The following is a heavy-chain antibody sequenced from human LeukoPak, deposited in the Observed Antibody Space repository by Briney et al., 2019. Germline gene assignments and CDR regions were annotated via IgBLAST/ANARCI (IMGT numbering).Heavy chain of an antibody. Sequence: SETLSLTCTVSGGSISSGGYYWSWIRPHPGKGLEWTGYIYYSGRTYYNPSLKSRVTISVDTSKNQFSLKLSSVTAADTAVYYCARGGWYGWFDLWGQGTLVTVSS. CDR3: ARGGWYGWFDL. D-gene: IGHD6-19*01. J-gene: IGHJ5*02. CDR2: IYYSGRT. CDR1: GGSISSGGYY. V-gene: IGHV4-31*03.